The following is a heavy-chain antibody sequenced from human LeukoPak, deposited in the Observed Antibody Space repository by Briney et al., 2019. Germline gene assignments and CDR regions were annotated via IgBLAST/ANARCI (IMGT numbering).Heavy chain of an antibody. CDR1: GYNLTTYW. CDR3: ARLRDGTIDY. Sequence: GESLEISCKGSGYNLTTYWTSWVRQMPGKGLEWMGRIDPSDSYINHSPSFQGHVTISSDKSISTAYLQWSSLEASDTAMYYCARLRDGTIDYWGQGTLVTVSS. CDR2: IDPSDSYI. V-gene: IGHV5-10-1*01. J-gene: IGHJ4*02.